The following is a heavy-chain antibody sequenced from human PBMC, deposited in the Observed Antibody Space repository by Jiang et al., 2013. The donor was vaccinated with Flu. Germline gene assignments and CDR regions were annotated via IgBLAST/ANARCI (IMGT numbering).Heavy chain of an antibody. CDR1: GDSVSTYSGT. Sequence: TLSLTCAISGDSVSTYSGTWNWIRQSPLRGLEWLGRTYYRSKWFTDYADSVKGRITIYPDTSSNHFSLDLTSVSLDDAAVYFCAKAVDETNLAGFDYWGQGSLVTVSS. D-gene: IGHD2-8*01. CDR2: TYYRSKWFT. J-gene: IGHJ4*02. CDR3: AKAVDETNLAGFDY. V-gene: IGHV6-1*01.